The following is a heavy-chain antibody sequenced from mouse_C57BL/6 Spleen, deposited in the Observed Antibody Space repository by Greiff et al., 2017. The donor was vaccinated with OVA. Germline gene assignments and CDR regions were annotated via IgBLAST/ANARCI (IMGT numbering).Heavy chain of an antibody. J-gene: IGHJ2*01. CDR1: GFTFSDAW. CDR3: TRWARGYFDY. Sequence: EVQRVESGGGLVQPGGSMKLSCAASGFTFSDAWMDWVRQSPEKGLEWVAEIRNKANNHAPYYAESVKGRFTISRDDSKSSVYLQMNSLRAEDTGIYYCTRWARGYFDYWGQGTTLTVSS. CDR2: IRNKANNHAP. V-gene: IGHV6-6*01.